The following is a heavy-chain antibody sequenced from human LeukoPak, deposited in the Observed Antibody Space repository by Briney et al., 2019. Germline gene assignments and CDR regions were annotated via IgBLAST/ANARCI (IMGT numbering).Heavy chain of an antibody. V-gene: IGHV5-51*01. D-gene: IGHD6-19*01. Sequence: GASLKISCKGSGYSFTNYWIGWVRQMPGKGLEWMGIIYPGDSDARYSPSFQGQVTISADKSISTAYLQWSSLKASDTAIYYCARLEQWLVDAFDIWGQGTMVTVSS. CDR2: IYPGDSDA. CDR1: GYSFTNYW. CDR3: ARLEQWLVDAFDI. J-gene: IGHJ3*02.